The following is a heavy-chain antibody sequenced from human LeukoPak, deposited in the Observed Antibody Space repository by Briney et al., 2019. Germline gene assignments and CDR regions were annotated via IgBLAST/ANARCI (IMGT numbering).Heavy chain of an antibody. J-gene: IGHJ6*02. CDR2: ISYDGSNK. D-gene: IGHD6-19*01. Sequence: GGSLRLSCAASGFTFSSYGMHWVRQAPGKGLEWVAVISYDGSNKYYADSVKGRFTISRDNSKNTLYLQMNSLRVEDTAVYYCAKDVRSSGWYIYYYYGMGVWGQGTTVTVSS. CDR1: GFTFSSYG. CDR3: AKDVRSSGWYIYYYYGMGV. V-gene: IGHV3-30*18.